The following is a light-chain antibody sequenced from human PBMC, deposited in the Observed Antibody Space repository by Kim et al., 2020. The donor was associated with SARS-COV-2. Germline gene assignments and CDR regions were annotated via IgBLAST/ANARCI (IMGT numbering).Light chain of an antibody. CDR3: ATWDDRLSGRV. CDR2: RNN. CDR1: TAKFGSNS. Sequence: GQRVTISCLGTTAKFGSNSVYWCQHLPRTDPTPLSYRNNQRPPGVPQRFSVSKSGTSASLAISGLRSEEEADYYCATWDDRLSGRVFGGGTKLTVL. V-gene: IGLV1-47*01. J-gene: IGLJ2*01.